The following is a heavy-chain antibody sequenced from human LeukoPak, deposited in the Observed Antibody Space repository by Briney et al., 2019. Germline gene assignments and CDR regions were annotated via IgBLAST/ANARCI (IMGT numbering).Heavy chain of an antibody. D-gene: IGHD3-22*01. J-gene: IGHJ3*02. Sequence: ASVKVSCKASGYTFTSYGICWVRQAPGQGLEWMGWISAYNGNTNYAQKLQGRVTMTTDTSTSTAYMELRSLRSDDTAVYYCARTGDSKLHDAFDIWGQGTMVTVSS. CDR1: GYTFTSYG. CDR2: ISAYNGNT. CDR3: ARTGDSKLHDAFDI. V-gene: IGHV1-18*01.